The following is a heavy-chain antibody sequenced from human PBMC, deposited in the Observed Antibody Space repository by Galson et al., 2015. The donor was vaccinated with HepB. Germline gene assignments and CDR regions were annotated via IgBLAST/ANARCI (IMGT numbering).Heavy chain of an antibody. CDR2: IYSGGTT. V-gene: IGHV3-53*01. J-gene: IGHJ3*02. Sequence: SLRLSCAASGFTVSSNYMSWVRQAPGKRLEWVSIIYSGGTTYYADSVKGRFTISRDNSKNTLYLQMNSLRAEDTAVYYCATSGGESGYSYGGLDAFHIWGQGTMVTVSS. CDR1: GFTVSSNY. CDR3: ATSGGESGYSYGGLDAFHI. D-gene: IGHD5-18*01.